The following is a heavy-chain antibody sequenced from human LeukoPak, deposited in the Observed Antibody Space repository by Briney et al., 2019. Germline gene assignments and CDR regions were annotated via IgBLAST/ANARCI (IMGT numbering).Heavy chain of an antibody. Sequence: PSETLSLTCTVSGGSISSYYWSWLRQPPGKGLEWIGYIYTSGSTNYNPSLKSRVTISVDTSKNRFSLKLSSVTAADTAVYYCARHGTYYYDSSGALDYWGQGTLVTVSS. CDR2: IYTSGST. D-gene: IGHD3-22*01. V-gene: IGHV4-4*09. CDR1: GGSISSYY. J-gene: IGHJ4*02. CDR3: ARHGTYYYDSSGALDY.